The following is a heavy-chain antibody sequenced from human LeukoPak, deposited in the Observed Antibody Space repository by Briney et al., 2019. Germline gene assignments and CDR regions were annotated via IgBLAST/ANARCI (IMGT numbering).Heavy chain of an antibody. V-gene: IGHV3-11*06. CDR1: GFTCSDYY. CDR3: ARRVMGYGSGPISHWYFDL. D-gene: IGHD3-10*01. J-gene: IGHJ2*01. CDR2: ISSSSSYT. Sequence: GGSLRLSCAASGFTCSDYYMSWIRQAPGKGQEWVSYISSSSSYTNYADSVKGRFTISRDNAKNSLYLQMNSLRAEDTAVYYCARRVMGYGSGPISHWYFDLWGRGTLVTVSS.